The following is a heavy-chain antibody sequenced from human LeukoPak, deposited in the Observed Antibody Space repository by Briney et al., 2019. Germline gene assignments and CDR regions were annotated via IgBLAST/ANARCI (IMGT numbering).Heavy chain of an antibody. CDR3: AGNDRDLDY. D-gene: IGHD1-1*01. Sequence: PSETLSLTCTVSGGSISGHYWSWIRQPAGKGPEWIGRIHSGGSTNYNPFLTSRVSLSLDTSKNQFSLKLSSVTAADTAVYYCAGNDRDLDYWGQGTLVTVSS. CDR1: GGSISGHY. V-gene: IGHV4-4*07. CDR2: IHSGGST. J-gene: IGHJ4*02.